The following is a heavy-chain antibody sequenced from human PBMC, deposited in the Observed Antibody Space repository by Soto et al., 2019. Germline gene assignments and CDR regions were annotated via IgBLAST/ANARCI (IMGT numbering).Heavy chain of an antibody. J-gene: IGHJ6*02. CDR1: GFTFSSYW. Sequence: EVQLVESGGGLVQPGGSLRLSCAASGFTFSSYWMHWVRQAPGKGLVWVSRINSDGSSTSYADSVKGRFTISRDNAKNTLYLQMNSLRAEDTAVYYCARGYYGSGSYYPRALNYYYYYGMDVWGQGITVTVSS. V-gene: IGHV3-74*01. D-gene: IGHD3-10*01. CDR2: INSDGSST. CDR3: ARGYYGSGSYYPRALNYYYYYGMDV.